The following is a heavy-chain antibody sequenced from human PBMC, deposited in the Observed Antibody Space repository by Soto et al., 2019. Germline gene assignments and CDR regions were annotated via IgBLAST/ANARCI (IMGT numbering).Heavy chain of an antibody. D-gene: IGHD3-22*01. V-gene: IGHV1-69*02. Sequence: QVQLVQSGAEVKKPGSSVKVSCKASGGTFSSYTISWVRQAPGQGLEWMGRIIPILGIANYAQKFQGRVTITADKSTSTAYMELSSLRSEDTAVYYCARTDKHYYDSSGYNFDYWGQGTLVTVSS. CDR3: ARTDKHYYDSSGYNFDY. J-gene: IGHJ4*02. CDR1: GGTFSSYT. CDR2: IIPILGIA.